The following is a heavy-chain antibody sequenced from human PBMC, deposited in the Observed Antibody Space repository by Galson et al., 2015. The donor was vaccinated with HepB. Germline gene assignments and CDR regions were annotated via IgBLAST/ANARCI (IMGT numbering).Heavy chain of an antibody. CDR1: GYTLTELS. CDR3: ATKGEDGGYSYVMSPFDY. J-gene: IGHJ4*02. CDR2: FDPEDGET. D-gene: IGHD5-18*01. V-gene: IGHV1-24*01. Sequence: SVKVSCKVSGYTLTELSMHWVRQAPGKGLEWMGGFDPEDGETIYAQKFQGRVTMTEDTSTDTAYMELSSLRSEDTAVYYCATKGEDGGYSYVMSPFDYWGQGTLVTVSS.